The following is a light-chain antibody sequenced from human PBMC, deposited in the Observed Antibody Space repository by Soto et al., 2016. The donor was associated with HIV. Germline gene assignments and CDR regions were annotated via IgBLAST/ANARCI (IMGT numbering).Light chain of an antibody. V-gene: IGLV3-21*03. CDR1: NIGTKS. J-gene: IGLJ2*01. CDR2: DDS. Sequence: SYVLTQPPSLSMAPGKTASITCEGHNIGTKSVHWYQQRPGQAPVLVVYDDSDRSSGIPERFSGSNSGNTATLTISRVEAGDEADYYCQVWDDTTDHVVFGGGQADRP. CDR3: QVWDDTTDHVV.